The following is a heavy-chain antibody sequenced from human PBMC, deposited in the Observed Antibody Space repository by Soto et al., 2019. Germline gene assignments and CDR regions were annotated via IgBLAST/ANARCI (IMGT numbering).Heavy chain of an antibody. CDR1: GGSLTSTIW. Sequence: QVHLQESGPGLVKPSGTLSLTGGVSGGSLTSTIWWTWVRRPPGKGLEWIAAIYHGGTTNYNPSLKSRVTISVDKSKNQFSLKLSSVTAADTAIYYCARVTDIYWYFDLWGRGTLVTVSS. CDR2: IYHGGTT. V-gene: IGHV4-4*02. J-gene: IGHJ2*01. D-gene: IGHD4-4*01. CDR3: ARVTDIYWYFDL.